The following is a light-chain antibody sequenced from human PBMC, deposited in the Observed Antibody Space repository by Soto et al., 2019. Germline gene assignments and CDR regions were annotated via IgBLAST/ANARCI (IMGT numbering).Light chain of an antibody. CDR1: QSVSNNY. Sequence: ILLTQSPGTLSLSPGDSAILACRVSQSVSNNYVAWYQQNPGQAPLLLIFRASNKATGVPDRFSGSGSGTEFILTISALEPEDSGIYHCHQHGGTPETFGQGTKVDIK. CDR2: RAS. J-gene: IGKJ1*01. CDR3: HQHGGTPET. V-gene: IGKV3-20*01.